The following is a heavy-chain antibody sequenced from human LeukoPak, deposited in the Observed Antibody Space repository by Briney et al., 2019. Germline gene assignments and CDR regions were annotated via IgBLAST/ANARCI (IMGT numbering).Heavy chain of an antibody. CDR1: GFTFSSYA. J-gene: IGHJ4*02. V-gene: IGHV3-23*01. CDR3: AKGSYYDILTGYYYYFDY. Sequence: GGSLRLSCAASGFTFSSYAMSWVRQAPGKGLEWVSAISGSGGSTYYAASVKGRFTISRDNSKNTLYLQMNSLRAEDTAVYYCAKGSYYDILTGYYYYFDYWGQGTLVTVSS. D-gene: IGHD3-9*01. CDR2: ISGSGGST.